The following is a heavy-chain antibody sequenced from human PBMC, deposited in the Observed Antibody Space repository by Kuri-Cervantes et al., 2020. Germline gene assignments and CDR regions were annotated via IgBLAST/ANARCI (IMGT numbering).Heavy chain of an antibody. V-gene: IGHV3-33*08. J-gene: IGHJ4*02. Sequence: GGSLRLSCAASGFTFSSYAMSWVRQAPGKGLEWVAVIWYDGNNKYYADSVKGRFTISRDNSKNTLSLQMNSLRVEDTAVYFCARESPKSGYEQDYWGQGSLVTVSS. CDR1: GFTFSSYA. D-gene: IGHD5-12*01. CDR2: IWYDGNNK. CDR3: ARESPKSGYEQDY.